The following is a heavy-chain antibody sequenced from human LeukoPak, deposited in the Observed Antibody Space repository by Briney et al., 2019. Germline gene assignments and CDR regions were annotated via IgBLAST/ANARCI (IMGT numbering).Heavy chain of an antibody. D-gene: IGHD3-10*01. Sequence: ASVKVSCKTSGYTFTSYFIHWVRQAPGQGLEWMGWINPNGGDTNSAQNFQGRVSMTRDTSISTAYMDLSSLRSDDTAVYYCARDRSLLTMVWFDYWGQGTLVTVSS. CDR1: GYTFTSYF. CDR2: INPNGGDT. CDR3: ARDRSLLTMVWFDY. V-gene: IGHV1-2*02. J-gene: IGHJ4*02.